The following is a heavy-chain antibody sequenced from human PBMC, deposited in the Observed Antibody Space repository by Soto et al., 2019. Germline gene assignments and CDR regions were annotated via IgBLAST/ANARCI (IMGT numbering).Heavy chain of an antibody. V-gene: IGHV1-18*04. CDR3: ARDSPWVQLEILADAFDI. D-gene: IGHD1-1*01. CDR1: GYTFTSYY. Sequence: ASVKVSCKASGYTFTSYYMHWVRQAPGQGLEWMGWISAYNGNTNYAQKLQGRVTMTTDISTSTAYMELRSLRSDDTAIYYCARDSPWVQLEILADAFDIWCQGTMVTVSS. CDR2: ISAYNGNT. J-gene: IGHJ3*02.